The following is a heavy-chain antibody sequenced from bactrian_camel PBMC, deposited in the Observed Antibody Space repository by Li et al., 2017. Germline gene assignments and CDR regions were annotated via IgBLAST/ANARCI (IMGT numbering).Heavy chain of an antibody. Sequence: HVQLVESGGDSVEAGGSLTLSCKPSGDISNYCMGWFRQAPGKERRGIASVATDGTRTYLASVKGRFTISRDNNRNTLYLQMNSLKPEDTAMYYCAVQLGRPGVLLPRRYSCWDQGTQVTVS. CDR2: VATDGTR. V-gene: IGHV3S53*01. CDR1: GDISNYC. J-gene: IGHJ4*01. CDR3: AVQLGRPGVLLPRRYSC. D-gene: IGHD3*01.